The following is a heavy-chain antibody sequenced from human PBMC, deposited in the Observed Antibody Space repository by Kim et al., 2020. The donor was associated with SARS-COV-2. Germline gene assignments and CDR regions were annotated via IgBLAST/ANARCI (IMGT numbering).Heavy chain of an antibody. Sequence: ASVKVSCKVSGYTLTELSMHWVRQAPGKGLEWMGGFDPGDGETVYAQKFQGRVTMTGDTSTDTAYMELSSLRSEDKAVYYCATAAVVRGIPTNYYYYKGMDIWGQGTAVTVS. V-gene: IGHV1-24*01. D-gene: IGHD3-10*01. CDR2: FDPGDGET. CDR3: ATAAVVRGIPTNYYYYKGMDI. CDR1: GYTLTELS. J-gene: IGHJ6*02.